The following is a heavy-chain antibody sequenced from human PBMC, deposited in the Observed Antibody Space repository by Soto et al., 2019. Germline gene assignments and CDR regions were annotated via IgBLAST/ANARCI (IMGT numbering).Heavy chain of an antibody. J-gene: IGHJ4*02. D-gene: IGHD2-2*01. CDR2: ITDTGST. CDR3: ARKCGALGPRAGDRSSSSASGFDF. CDR1: GGSFSAYY. Sequence: PSETLSLTCAVYGGSFSAYYWSWIRQPPGKGLEWIGEITDTGSTNYNPSLKSRITISVDTSKNQFSLKLSSVTAADTAVYYCARKCGALGPRAGDRSSSSASGFDFWGQGTLVTVS. V-gene: IGHV4-34*01.